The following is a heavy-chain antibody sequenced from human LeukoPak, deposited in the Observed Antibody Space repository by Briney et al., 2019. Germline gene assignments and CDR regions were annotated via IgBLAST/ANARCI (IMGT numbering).Heavy chain of an antibody. CDR2: ISYDGSNK. CDR1: GFTFSSYA. J-gene: IGHJ4*02. V-gene: IGHV3-30-3*01. Sequence: GRSLRLSCAASGFTFSSYAMHWVRQAPGKGLEWVAVISYDGSNKYYADSVKGRFTISRDNSKNTPYLQMNSLRAEDTAVYYCARDILLSYYFDYWGQGTLVTVSP. D-gene: IGHD2/OR15-2a*01. CDR3: ARDILLSYYFDY.